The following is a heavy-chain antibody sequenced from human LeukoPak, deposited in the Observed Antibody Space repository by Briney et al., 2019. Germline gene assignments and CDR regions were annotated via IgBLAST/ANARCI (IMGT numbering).Heavy chain of an antibody. D-gene: IGHD6-19*01. V-gene: IGHV4-59*08. CDR2: IYYSGST. Sequence: SETLSLTCTVSGGSISSYYWSWIRQPPGKGLEWIGYIYYSGSTNYNPSLKSRVTISVDTSKNQFSLKLNSVTAADTDVYFCARQVVAVAGTGYFDYWGQGTLVTVSS. CDR3: ARQVVAVAGTGYFDY. J-gene: IGHJ4*02. CDR1: GGSISSYY.